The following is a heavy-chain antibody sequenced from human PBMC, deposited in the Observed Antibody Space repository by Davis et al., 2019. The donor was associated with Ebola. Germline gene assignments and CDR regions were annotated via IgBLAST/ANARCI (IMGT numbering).Heavy chain of an antibody. J-gene: IGHJ4*02. CDR1: GYTLTDYY. Sequence: AASVKVSCKASGYTLTDYYINWVRQAPGQGLEWMGRINPSNGGTNYAQKLQGRVTMTTDTSTSTAYMELRSLRSDDTAVYYCARDFGAPEWLLPFDYWGQGTLVTVSS. CDR3: ARDFGAPEWLLPFDY. D-gene: IGHD3-3*01. V-gene: IGHV1-18*04. CDR2: INPSNGGT.